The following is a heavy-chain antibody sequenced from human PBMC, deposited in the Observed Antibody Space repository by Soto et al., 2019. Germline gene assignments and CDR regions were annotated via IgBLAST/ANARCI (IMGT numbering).Heavy chain of an antibody. Sequence: EVQLVESGGGLVQPGGSLRLSCEASGFTFSNYGINWVRQAPGKGLEWVSHISSSSSTIYYAESVKGRFSISRDNAKNSLYLQMSSLGAEDTAVYFCATGAPRPPSNYYGLDIWGQGTTVTVS. CDR1: GFTFSNYG. CDR3: ATGAPRPPSNYYGLDI. J-gene: IGHJ6*02. D-gene: IGHD6-6*01. CDR2: ISSSSSTI. V-gene: IGHV3-48*01.